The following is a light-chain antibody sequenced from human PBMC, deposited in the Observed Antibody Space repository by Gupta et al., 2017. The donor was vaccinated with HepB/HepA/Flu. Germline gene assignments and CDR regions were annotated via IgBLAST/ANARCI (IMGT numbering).Light chain of an antibody. J-gene: IGKJ4*01. CDR2: LVS. Sequence: PPLLSLPVTPGKPTSISCRYSHSPFHGQVYTYLNWDLQKPGQPPRLLIELVSNRDPGVPDRFSGGGSGTNFMLKIRRMGAEDVGVYCGQQSTHEALTFGGGTKVEIK. CDR1: HSPFHGQVYTY. V-gene: IGKV2D-29*01. CDR3: QQSTHEALT.